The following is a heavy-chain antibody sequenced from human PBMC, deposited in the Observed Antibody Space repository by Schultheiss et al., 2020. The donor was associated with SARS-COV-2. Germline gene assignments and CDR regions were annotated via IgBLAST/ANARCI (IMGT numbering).Heavy chain of an antibody. CDR1: GGSFSGYY. D-gene: IGHD2-2*01. V-gene: IGHV4-59*08. Sequence: SETLSLTCAVYGGSFSGYYWSWIRQPPGKGLEWIGYIYYSGSTNYNPSLKSRVTMSVDTSKNQFSLKLSSVTAADTAVYYCARGRYQLLWSYWFDPWGQGTLVTVSS. J-gene: IGHJ5*02. CDR2: IYYSGST. CDR3: ARGRYQLLWSYWFDP.